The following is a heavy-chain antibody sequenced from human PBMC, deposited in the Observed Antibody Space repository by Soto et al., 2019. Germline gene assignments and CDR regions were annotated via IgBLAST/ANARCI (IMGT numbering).Heavy chain of an antibody. CDR1: GYTFTGYY. D-gene: IGHD2-21*02. CDR3: ARDRIAGDLILFEY. CDR2: INPNSGGT. V-gene: IGHV1-2*04. J-gene: IGHJ4*02. Sequence: ASVKVSCKASGYTFTGYYMHWVRLAPGQGLESMGWINPNSGGTNYAQKFQCWVTMTRDTSISTAYMELSRLRSDDTAVYYCARDRIAGDLILFEYWGQGTLVTVSS.